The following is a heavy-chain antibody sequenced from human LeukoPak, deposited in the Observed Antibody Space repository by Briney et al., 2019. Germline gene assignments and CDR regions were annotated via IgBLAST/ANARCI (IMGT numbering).Heavy chain of an antibody. Sequence: ASVKVSCKASGYSFTGYYINWVRQAPGQGLEWMGWIDPDSGDTNYAQKFQDRVTMSRDTSITTAYMELTFLRSDDTAVYCCARGDYYGSKKVVAAWGQGTLVTVSS. V-gene: IGHV1-2*02. D-gene: IGHD3-10*01. J-gene: IGHJ5*02. CDR3: ARGDYYGSKKVVAA. CDR2: IDPDSGDT. CDR1: GYSFTGYY.